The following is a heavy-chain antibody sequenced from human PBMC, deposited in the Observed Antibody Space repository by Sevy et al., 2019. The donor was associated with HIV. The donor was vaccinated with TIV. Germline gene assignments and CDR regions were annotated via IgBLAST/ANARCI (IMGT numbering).Heavy chain of an antibody. V-gene: IGHV3-30*04. CDR2: ISYDGSNK. CDR1: GFTFSSYA. Sequence: GGSLRLSCADSGFTFSSYAMHWVRQAPGKGLEWVAVISYDGSNKYYADSVKGRFTISRDNSKNTLYLQMNSLRAEDTAVYYCAGGPYGDSPYWYYYGMDVWGQGTTVTVSS. J-gene: IGHJ6*02. D-gene: IGHD4-17*01. CDR3: AGGPYGDSPYWYYYGMDV.